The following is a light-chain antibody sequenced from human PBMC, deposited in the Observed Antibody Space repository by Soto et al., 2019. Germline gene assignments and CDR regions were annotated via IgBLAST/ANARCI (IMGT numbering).Light chain of an antibody. J-gene: IGLJ1*01. CDR3: AAWDDSLNGNYV. CDR2: SNN. CDR1: SSDIGSNT. V-gene: IGLV1-44*01. Sequence: QSVLTQPPSASGTPGQRVTISCSGSSSDIGSNTVNWYQQLPGTAPKLLIYSNNQRPSGVPDRFSGSKSGTSASLAICGLQSEDEADYYCAAWDDSLNGNYVFGTGTKLTVL.